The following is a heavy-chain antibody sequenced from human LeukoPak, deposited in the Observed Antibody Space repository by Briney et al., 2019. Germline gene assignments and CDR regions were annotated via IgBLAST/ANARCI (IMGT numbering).Heavy chain of an antibody. CDR1: GYIFTKYV. J-gene: IGHJ4*02. CDR2: IKAGNGDT. D-gene: IGHD2-21*01. Sequence: ASVKVSCKASGYIFTKYVVHWVRQAPGQRPDWMGWIKAGNGDTNYSQNFQDRLTITRDTSASTVYMELSSLTSEDTALYYCARDDCGDTCYPGGYWGQGTLVTVSS. CDR3: ARDDCGDTCYPGGY. V-gene: IGHV1-3*01.